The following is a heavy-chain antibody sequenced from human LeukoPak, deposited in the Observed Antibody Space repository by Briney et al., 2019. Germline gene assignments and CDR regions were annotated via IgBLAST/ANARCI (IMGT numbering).Heavy chain of an antibody. CDR1: GFTFSDYD. CDR3: AKDIGRQWLAYYFDY. Sequence: GGSLRLSCAASGFTFSDYDMNWVRQAPGKGLEWISYIRSGGNYIYYADSVKGRFTISRDDARNLLYLQMNSLRAEDTALYYCAKDIGRQWLAYYFDYWGQGTLVTVSS. CDR2: IRSGGNYI. J-gene: IGHJ4*02. V-gene: IGHV3-21*05. D-gene: IGHD6-19*01.